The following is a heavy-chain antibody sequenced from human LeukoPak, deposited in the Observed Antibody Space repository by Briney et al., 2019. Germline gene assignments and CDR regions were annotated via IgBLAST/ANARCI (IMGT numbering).Heavy chain of an antibody. CDR3: ARVNSNNFDY. D-gene: IGHD4-11*01. Sequence: PGGSLRLSCAASGFTFSSYAMYWVRQAPGKGLEWVAVISYDGSNKYYADSVEGRFTISRDNSKNTLYLQMNSLRAEDTAVYHCARVNSNNFDYWGQGTLVTVSS. V-gene: IGHV3-30-3*01. CDR1: GFTFSSYA. CDR2: ISYDGSNK. J-gene: IGHJ4*02.